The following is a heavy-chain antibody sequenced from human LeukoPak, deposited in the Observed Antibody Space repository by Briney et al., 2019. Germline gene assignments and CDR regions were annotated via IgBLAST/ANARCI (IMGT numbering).Heavy chain of an antibody. CDR3: ARVDSYCSSTSCYNYYYGMDV. CDR1: GFTFSSYA. Sequence: PGGSLRLSCAASGFTFSSYAMSWVRQAPGKGLEWVSAISGSGGSTYYADSVKGRFTISRDNAKNSLYLQMNSLRAEDTAVYYCARVDSYCSSTSCYNYYYGMDVWGQGTTVTVSS. J-gene: IGHJ6*02. V-gene: IGHV3-23*01. D-gene: IGHD2-2*01. CDR2: ISGSGGST.